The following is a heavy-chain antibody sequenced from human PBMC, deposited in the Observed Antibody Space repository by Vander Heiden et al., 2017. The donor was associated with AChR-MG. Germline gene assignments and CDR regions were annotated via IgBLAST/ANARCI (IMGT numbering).Heavy chain of an antibody. D-gene: IGHD1-26*01. CDR2: IWYDGSNK. V-gene: IGHV3-33*01. Sequence: QVQPVESGGGVVQPGRSLRLYCAASGCTFSSHGMHWVRQAPGKGLEWVAVIWYDGSNKYYADSVKGRFTISRDNSKNTLYLQMNSLRAEDTAVYYCARDFIRVGATPGPYYGMDVWGQGTTVTVSS. CDR3: ARDFIRVGATPGPYYGMDV. J-gene: IGHJ6*02. CDR1: GCTFSSHG.